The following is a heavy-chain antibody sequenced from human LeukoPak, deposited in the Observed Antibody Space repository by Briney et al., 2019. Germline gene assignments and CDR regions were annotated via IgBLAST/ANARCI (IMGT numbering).Heavy chain of an antibody. D-gene: IGHD2-2*01. J-gene: IGHJ4*02. V-gene: IGHV4-34*01. CDR3: ASCLGYCSSTSPR. CDR2: INHSGST. CDR1: GGSFSGYY. Sequence: SETLSLTCAVYGGSFSGYYWSWIRQPPGKGLEWIGEINHSGSTNYNPSLKSRVTISVGTSKNQFSLKLSSVTAADTAVYYCASCLGYCSSTSPRWGQETLVTVSS.